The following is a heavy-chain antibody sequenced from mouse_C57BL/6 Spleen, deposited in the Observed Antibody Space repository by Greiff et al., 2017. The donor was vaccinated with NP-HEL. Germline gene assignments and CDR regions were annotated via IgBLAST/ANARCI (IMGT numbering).Heavy chain of an antibody. J-gene: IGHJ3*01. CDR3: ARWGGREFAY. V-gene: IGHV1-64*01. Sequence: QVQLKQPGAELVKPGASVKLSCKASGYTFTSYWMHWVKQRPGQGLEWIGMIHPNSGSTNYNEKFKSKATLTVDKSSSTAYMQLSSLTSEDSAVYYCARWGGREFAYWGQGTLVTVSA. CDR2: IHPNSGST. D-gene: IGHD3-3*01. CDR1: GYTFTSYW.